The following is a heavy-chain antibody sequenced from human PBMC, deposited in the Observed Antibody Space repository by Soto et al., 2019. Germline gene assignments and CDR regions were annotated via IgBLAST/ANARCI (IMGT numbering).Heavy chain of an antibody. J-gene: IGHJ4*02. CDR2: IYYSGST. D-gene: IGHD2-15*01. V-gene: IGHV4-59*08. CDR3: ARRWGRNFDY. CDR1: GGSISSYY. Sequence: TSETLSLTCTVSGGSISSYYWSWIRQPPGKGLEWIGYIYYSGSTNYNPSLKSRVTISVDTSKNQFSLKLSSVTAADTAVYYCARRWGRNFDYWGQGTLVTAPQ.